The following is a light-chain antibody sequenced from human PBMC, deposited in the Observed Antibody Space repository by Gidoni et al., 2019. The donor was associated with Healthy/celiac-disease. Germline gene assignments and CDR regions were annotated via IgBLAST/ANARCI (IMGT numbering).Light chain of an antibody. Sequence: SSELTQDPAVSVALGQTVRITCQGDSLRSYYASWYQQKPGQAPVLVIYGKNNRPSGIPDRFSGYNSGNTASLTITGAQAEDEADYYCNSRDTSGVVFGGGTKLTVL. J-gene: IGLJ2*01. CDR3: NSRDTSGVV. V-gene: IGLV3-19*01. CDR2: GKN. CDR1: SLRSYY.